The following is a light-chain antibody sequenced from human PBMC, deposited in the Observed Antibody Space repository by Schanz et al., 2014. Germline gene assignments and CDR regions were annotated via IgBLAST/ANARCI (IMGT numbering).Light chain of an antibody. V-gene: IGLV1-40*01. Sequence: QSVLTQPPSVSAAPGQKVTISCSGSSSNIGNNYVSWYQQLPGTAPKLLIYANNNRPSGVPDRFSASKSDTSASLAITGLQAEDEADYYCQSYDKSLHGSVFGGGTKLTVL. CDR1: SSNIGNNY. J-gene: IGLJ3*02. CDR2: ANN. CDR3: QSYDKSLHGSV.